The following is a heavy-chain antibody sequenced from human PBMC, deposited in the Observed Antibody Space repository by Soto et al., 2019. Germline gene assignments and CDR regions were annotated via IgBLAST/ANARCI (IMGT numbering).Heavy chain of an antibody. Sequence: SETLSLTCAVYGGSFGGYYWSWIRQPPGKGLAWIGEINHSGSTNYNPSLKSRVTISVDTSKNQFSLKLSSVTAADTAVYYCASGYCSSTSCPHDYWGQGTLVTVSS. CDR2: INHSGST. CDR3: ASGYCSSTSCPHDY. V-gene: IGHV4-34*01. D-gene: IGHD2-2*01. CDR1: GGSFGGYY. J-gene: IGHJ4*02.